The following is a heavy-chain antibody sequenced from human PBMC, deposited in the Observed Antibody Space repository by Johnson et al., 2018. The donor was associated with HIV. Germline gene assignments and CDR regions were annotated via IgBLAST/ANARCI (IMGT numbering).Heavy chain of an antibody. CDR3: AKHSSSRYDDAFDI. CDR2: ISYDGSNK. CDR1: GFTFSSFS. J-gene: IGHJ3*02. D-gene: IGHD6-13*01. V-gene: IGHV3-30*18. Sequence: QVQLVESGGGVVQPGRSLRLSCAASGFTFSSFSIHWVRQAPGKGLEWVAVISYDGSNKYYVDSVKGRFTISRDKSKNTLYLQMNSLRAEDTAVYYWAKHSSSRYDDAFDIWGQGTMVTVSS.